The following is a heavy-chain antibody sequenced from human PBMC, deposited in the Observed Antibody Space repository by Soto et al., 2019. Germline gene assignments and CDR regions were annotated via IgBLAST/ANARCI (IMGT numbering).Heavy chain of an antibody. CDR3: AGGVGRDGSSWHRGAFGY. CDR1: GYAFTAYY. D-gene: IGHD2-2*01. Sequence: QVQLVQSGAEVKGSGASVKVSCKASGYAFTAYYLHWVRQAPGHGLEWMGWINPDTGGTDSTQKLQGWVTMSRDPSLTTAYRELSSVKLNDTAVYFCAGGVGRDGSSWHRGAFGYWGQGTLVTVSS. CDR2: INPDTGGT. V-gene: IGHV1-2*04. J-gene: IGHJ4*02.